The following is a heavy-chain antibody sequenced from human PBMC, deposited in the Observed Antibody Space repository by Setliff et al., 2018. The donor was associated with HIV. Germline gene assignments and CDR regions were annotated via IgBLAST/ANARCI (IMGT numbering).Heavy chain of an antibody. D-gene: IGHD1-26*01. J-gene: IGHJ4*02. Sequence: SETLSLTCAVYGGSFSGYYWSWIRQPAGKGLEWIGHIYSSGSTNYNLSLKSRVTISMDTSKNQFLLKVSSVTAADSATYYCASMGAQGTHFDYWGQGTLVTVSS. CDR2: IYSSGST. CDR3: ASMGAQGTHFDY. CDR1: GGSFSGYY. V-gene: IGHV4-59*10.